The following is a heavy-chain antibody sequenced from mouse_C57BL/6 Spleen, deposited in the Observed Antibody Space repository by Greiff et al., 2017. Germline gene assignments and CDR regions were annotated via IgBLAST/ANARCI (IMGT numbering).Heavy chain of an antibody. CDR2: IYPGSGNT. CDR3: ARFRYYGSEDYFDY. CDR1: GYTFTDYY. D-gene: IGHD1-1*01. Sequence: VQLQQSGAELVRPGASVKLSCKASGYTFTDYYINWVKQRPGQGLEWIARIYPGSGNTYYNEKFKGKATLTAEKSSSTAYMQLSSLTSEDSAVYFCARFRYYGSEDYFDYWGQGTTLIVSS. V-gene: IGHV1-76*01. J-gene: IGHJ2*01.